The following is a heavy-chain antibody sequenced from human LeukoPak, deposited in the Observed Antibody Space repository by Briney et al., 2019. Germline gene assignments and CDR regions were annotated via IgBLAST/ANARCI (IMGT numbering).Heavy chain of an antibody. CDR1: GFTVSGNY. Sequence: PGGPLRLSCAASGFTVSGNYMSWVRQAPGKGLEWVSVIYSGGSTYYADSVKGRFTISRHNSKNTLYLQMNSLRAEDTAVYYCARDHYDFWSGYSDYWGQGTLVTVSS. CDR2: IYSGGST. J-gene: IGHJ4*02. CDR3: ARDHYDFWSGYSDY. V-gene: IGHV3-53*04. D-gene: IGHD3-3*01.